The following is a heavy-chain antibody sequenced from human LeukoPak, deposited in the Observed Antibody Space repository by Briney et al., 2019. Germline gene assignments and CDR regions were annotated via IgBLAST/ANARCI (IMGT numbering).Heavy chain of an antibody. CDR1: GFTFSSYA. V-gene: IGHV3-30*04. CDR3: ARAEALAVAGIEV. D-gene: IGHD6-19*01. CDR2: ISYDGSNK. J-gene: IGHJ4*02. Sequence: GGSLRLSCAASGFTFSSYAMHWVRQAPGKGLEWVAVISYDGSNKYYADSVKGRFTISRDNSKNTLYLQMNSLRAEDTAVYYCARAEALAVAGIEVWGQGTLVTVSS.